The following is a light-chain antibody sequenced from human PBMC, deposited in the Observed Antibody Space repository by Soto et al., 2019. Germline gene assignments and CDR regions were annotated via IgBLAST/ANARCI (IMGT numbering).Light chain of an antibody. Sequence: EIVMTQYPATLSVSPGERDTLSYRASQSVNSNLAWYRQKPGQAPRLLIYDASTRDTCVPARFSGSGSGTEYTLTISSLQYEDSGIYCCKLYKVWPQLTFWGGTKVSVK. CDR1: QSVNSN. J-gene: IGKJ4*01. V-gene: IGKV3-15*01. CDR3: KLYKVWPQLT. CDR2: DAS.